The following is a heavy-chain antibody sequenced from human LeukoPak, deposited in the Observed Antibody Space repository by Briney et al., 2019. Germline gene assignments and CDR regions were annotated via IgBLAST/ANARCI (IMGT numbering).Heavy chain of an antibody. J-gene: IGHJ6*03. CDR1: GFTVSSNYG. V-gene: IGHV3-23*01. Sequence: GGSLRLSCAASGFTVSSNYGMSWVRQAPGKGPEWVSAISGSGGSTYYADSVKGRFTISRDNSKNTLYLQMNSLRAEDTAVHYCAKDGTASSGPYYYMDVWGKGTTVTISS. D-gene: IGHD3-10*01. CDR2: ISGSGGST. CDR3: AKDGTASSGPYYYMDV.